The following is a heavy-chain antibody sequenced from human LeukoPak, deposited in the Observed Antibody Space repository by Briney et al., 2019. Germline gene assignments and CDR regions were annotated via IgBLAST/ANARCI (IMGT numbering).Heavy chain of an antibody. CDR2: IYYSGST. D-gene: IGHD4-23*01. J-gene: IGHJ4*02. CDR1: GGSISGYY. Sequence: SETLSLTCTVSGGSISGYYWSWIRQPPGKGLEWIGSIYYSGSTYYNPSLKSRVTISVDTSKNQFSLKLSSVTAADTAVYYCARDDASDDYGGNFDYWGQGTLVTVSS. V-gene: IGHV4-59*12. CDR3: ARDDASDDYGGNFDY.